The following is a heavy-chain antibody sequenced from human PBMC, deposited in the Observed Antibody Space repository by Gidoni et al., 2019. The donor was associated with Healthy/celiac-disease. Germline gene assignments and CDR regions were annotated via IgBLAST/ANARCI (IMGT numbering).Heavy chain of an antibody. CDR1: GGTFSSYA. CDR2: IIPIFGTA. CDR3: ARAAAAGKKNYYYYGMDV. D-gene: IGHD6-13*01. Sequence: QVQLVQSGAEVKKPGSSVKVSCKASGGTFSSYAISWVRQAPGQGLEWMGGIIPIFGTANYAQKFQGRVTITADESTSTAYMELSSLRSEDTAVYYCARAAAAGKKNYYYYGMDVWGQGTTVTVSS. J-gene: IGHJ6*02. V-gene: IGHV1-69*01.